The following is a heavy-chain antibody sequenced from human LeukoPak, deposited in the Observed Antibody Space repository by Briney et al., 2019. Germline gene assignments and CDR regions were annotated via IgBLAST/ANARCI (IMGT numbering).Heavy chain of an antibody. Sequence: SETLSLTCTVSGGSISSGDYYWSWIRQPPGKGLEWIGYIYYSGSTYYNPSLKSRVTISVDTSKNQFSLKLSSVTAADTAVYYCARGWGDWVGFDYWGQGTLVTVSS. CDR2: IYYSGST. D-gene: IGHD3-10*01. J-gene: IGHJ4*02. CDR3: ARGWGDWVGFDY. V-gene: IGHV4-30-4*08. CDR1: GGSISSGDYY.